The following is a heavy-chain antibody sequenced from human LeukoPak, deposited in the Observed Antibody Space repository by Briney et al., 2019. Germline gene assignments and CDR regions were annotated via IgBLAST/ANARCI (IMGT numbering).Heavy chain of an antibody. CDR3: ARASTVLRYFDWLFEQGGMDV. CDR2: ISSSSSTI. D-gene: IGHD3-9*01. J-gene: IGHJ6*02. V-gene: IGHV3-48*04. CDR1: GFTFSSYS. Sequence: GGSLRLSCAASGFTFSSYSMNWVRQAPGKGLGWVSYISSSSSTIYYADSVKGRFTISRDNAKNSLYLQMNSLRAEDTAVYYCARASTVLRYFDWLFEQGGMDVWGQGTTVTVSS.